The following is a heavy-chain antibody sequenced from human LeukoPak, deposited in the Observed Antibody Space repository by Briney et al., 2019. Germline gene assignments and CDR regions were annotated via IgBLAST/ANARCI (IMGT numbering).Heavy chain of an antibody. J-gene: IGHJ4*02. CDR2: ISGSGGST. Sequence: GGSLRLSCAASGFTFSSYAMSWVRQAPGKGLEWVSAISGSGGSTYYADSVKGRFTISRDNSKNTLYLQMNSLRAEDTAVYYCAKFGRFVRQQQLVDFDYWGQGALVTVSS. D-gene: IGHD6-13*01. V-gene: IGHV3-23*01. CDR3: AKFGRFVRQQQLVDFDY. CDR1: GFTFSSYA.